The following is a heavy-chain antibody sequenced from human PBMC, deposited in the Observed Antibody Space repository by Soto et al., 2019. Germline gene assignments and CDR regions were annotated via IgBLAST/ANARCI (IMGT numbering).Heavy chain of an antibody. V-gene: IGHV4-59*01. CDR3: XXXXGXCFDF. J-gene: IGHJ4*02. CDR1: GGSISSYY. CDR2: IYYSGST. Sequence: QVQLQESGPGLVKPSETLSLTCTVSGGSISSYYWSWIRQPPGKGLEWIGYIYYSGSTNYNPPLKSRVTXXXXXXXXXXXXXXXXXXXXXXXXXXXXXXXGXCFDFWGQGTLVTVSS. D-gene: IGHD3-10*01.